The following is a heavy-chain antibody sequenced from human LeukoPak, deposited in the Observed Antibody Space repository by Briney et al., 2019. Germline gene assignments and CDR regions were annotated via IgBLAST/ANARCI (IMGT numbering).Heavy chain of an antibody. CDR1: GGSISSSSYY. CDR3: ARGRGYCSSTSCYGASSYFDY. Sequence: PSETLSLTCTVSGGSISSSSYYWGWIRQPPGKGLEWIGSIYYSGSTYYNPSLKSRVTISVDTSKNQFSLKLSSVTAADTAVYYCARGRGYCSSTSCYGASSYFDYWGQGTLVTVSS. V-gene: IGHV4-39*07. D-gene: IGHD2-2*01. CDR2: IYYSGST. J-gene: IGHJ4*02.